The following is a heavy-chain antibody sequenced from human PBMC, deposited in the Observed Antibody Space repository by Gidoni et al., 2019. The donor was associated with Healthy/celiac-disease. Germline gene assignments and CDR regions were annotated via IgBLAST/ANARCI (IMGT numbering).Heavy chain of an antibody. V-gene: IGHV3-30-3*01. CDR1: GCTFGRYA. D-gene: IGHD2-21*02. CDR2: ISYDGSNK. Sequence: QVQLVESGGGVVQPGRSMKLSCAASGCTFGRYAMHWVRQAPGKGLEWVALISYDGSNKYYADSVKGRFTISRDNSKNTLYLQMNSLRAEDTAVYYCARGSVTYYYYYGMDVWGQGTTVTVSS. CDR3: ARGSVTYYYYYGMDV. J-gene: IGHJ6*02.